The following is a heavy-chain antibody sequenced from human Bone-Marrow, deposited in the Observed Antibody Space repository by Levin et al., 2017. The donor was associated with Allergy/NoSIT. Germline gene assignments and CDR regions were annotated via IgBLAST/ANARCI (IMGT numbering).Heavy chain of an antibody. D-gene: IGHD5/OR15-5a*01. CDR3: AKDTSGSTTRYFDY. CDR2: ISGSGGST. Sequence: GESLKISCAASGFTFSSYAMNWVRQAPVKGLEWVSAISGSGGSTYYADSVKGRFTISRDNSKNTLYLQMNSLRAEDTAVYYCAKDTSGSTTRYFDYWGQGTLVTVSS. J-gene: IGHJ4*02. V-gene: IGHV3-23*01. CDR1: GFTFSSYA.